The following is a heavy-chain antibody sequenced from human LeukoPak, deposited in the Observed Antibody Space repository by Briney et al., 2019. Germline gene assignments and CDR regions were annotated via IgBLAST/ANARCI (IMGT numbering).Heavy chain of an antibody. CDR2: IADTGSDT. D-gene: IGHD3-3*01. CDR1: GFTFSTYG. J-gene: IGHJ4*02. CDR3: AKSVYDFWSGYYSFDY. Sequence: PGGSPRLSCAASGFTFSTYGMSWVRQAPGKGLEWVSAIADTGSDTYYADSVKGRFTISSDNSKNTLYLQMNSLRAEDTAVYYCAKSVYDFWSGYYSFDYWGQGTLVTVSS. V-gene: IGHV3-23*01.